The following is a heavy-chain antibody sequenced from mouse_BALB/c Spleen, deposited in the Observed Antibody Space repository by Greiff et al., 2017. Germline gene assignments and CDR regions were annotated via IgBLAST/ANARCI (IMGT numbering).Heavy chain of an antibody. J-gene: IGHJ4*01. CDR1: GYAFSSYW. CDR2: IYPGDGDT. D-gene: IGHD3-3*01. V-gene: IGHV1-80*01. Sequence: QVQLQQSGAELLRPGSSVKISCKASGYAFSSYWMNWVKQRPGQGLEWIGQIYPGDGDTNYNGKFKGKATLTADKSSSTAYMQLSSLTSEDSAVYFCARGGRGAMDYWGQGTSVTVSS. CDR3: ARGGRGAMDY.